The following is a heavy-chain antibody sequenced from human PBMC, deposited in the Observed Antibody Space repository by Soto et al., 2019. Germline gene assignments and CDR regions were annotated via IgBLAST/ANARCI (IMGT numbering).Heavy chain of an antibody. Sequence: QVQLVQSGAEVKKPGSSVKVSCKASGGTFSSYAISWVRQAPGQGLEWMGGIIPIFGTANYAQKCQGRVTITPDKSTSTAYMELSSLSSEDTAVYYGAGSPIMTTVTTYFDYWGQGTLVTVSS. CDR3: AGSPIMTTVTTYFDY. D-gene: IGHD4-17*01. V-gene: IGHV1-69*06. CDR2: IIPIFGTA. J-gene: IGHJ4*02. CDR1: GGTFSSYA.